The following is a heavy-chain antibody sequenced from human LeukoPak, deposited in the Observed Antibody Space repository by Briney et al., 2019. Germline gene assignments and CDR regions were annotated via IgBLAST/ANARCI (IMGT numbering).Heavy chain of an antibody. D-gene: IGHD3-9*01. V-gene: IGHV4-59*08. CDR3: ARHISEEGKPIFDWLSPYYFDY. CDR1: GGSISSNY. Sequence: SETLSLTCTISGGSISSNYWGWVRQPPGKGLEWIGYIYYSGSTNYNPSLKSRVTISVDTSKNRFSLKLSSVTAADTAVYYCARHISEEGKPIFDWLSPYYFDYWGQGTLVTVSS. J-gene: IGHJ4*02. CDR2: IYYSGST.